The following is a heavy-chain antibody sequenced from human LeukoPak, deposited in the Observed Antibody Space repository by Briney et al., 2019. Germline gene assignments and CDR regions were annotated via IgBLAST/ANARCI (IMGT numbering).Heavy chain of an antibody. V-gene: IGHV4-34*01. CDR3: ARDRGIVGALGDAFDI. J-gene: IGHJ3*02. D-gene: IGHD1-26*01. CDR1: GGSFSGYY. Sequence: SETLSLTCAVYGGSFSGYYWSWIRQPPGKGLEWIGEINHSGSTNYNPSLKSRVTISVDTSKNQFSLKLSSVTAADTAVYYCARDRGIVGALGDAFDIWGQGTMVTVSS. CDR2: INHSGST.